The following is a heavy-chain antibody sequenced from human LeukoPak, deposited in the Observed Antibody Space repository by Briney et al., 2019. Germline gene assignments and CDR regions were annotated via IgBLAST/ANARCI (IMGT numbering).Heavy chain of an antibody. CDR2: VNNDGSAT. D-gene: IGHD3-10*01. CDR3: ARGHYGSGIHQGAFDI. V-gene: IGHV3-74*01. Sequence: GGSLRLSCAASGFSFSGYWMHWVRQAPGKGLVWVSHVNNDGSATTYADSVKGRFTISRDNAKNTVDLQMSSLRAEDTAVYYCARGHYGSGIHQGAFDIWGQGTIVTVSS. J-gene: IGHJ3*02. CDR1: GFSFSGYW.